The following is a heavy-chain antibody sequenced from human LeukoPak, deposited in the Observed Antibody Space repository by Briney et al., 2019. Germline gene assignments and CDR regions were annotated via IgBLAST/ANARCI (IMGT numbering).Heavy chain of an antibody. Sequence: GGSLRLSCVASGFTFSSFALAWVRQAPGKGLEWVSSIAGDGGSISYADSVKGRFTISRDFSKNTVFLHMNSLRAEDTAMYYCARDQYDTWSRRGNFDSWGQGTLVIVSS. CDR3: ARDQYDTWSRRGNFDS. CDR2: IAGDGGSI. V-gene: IGHV3-23*01. J-gene: IGHJ4*02. CDR1: GFTFSSFA. D-gene: IGHD3/OR15-3a*01.